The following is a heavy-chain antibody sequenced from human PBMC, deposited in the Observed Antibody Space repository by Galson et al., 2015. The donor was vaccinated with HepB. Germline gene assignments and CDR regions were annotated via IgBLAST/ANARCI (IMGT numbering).Heavy chain of an antibody. V-gene: IGHV1-2*02. CDR1: GGTFSSYA. J-gene: IGHJ4*02. CDR2: INPNSGGT. Sequence: SVKVSCKASGGTFSSYAISWVRQAPGQGLEWMGWINPNSGGTNYAQKFQGRVTMTRDTSISTAYMELSRLRSDDTAVYYCARAWRVAGTDYWGQETLVTVSS. CDR3: ARAWRVAGTDY. D-gene: IGHD6-19*01.